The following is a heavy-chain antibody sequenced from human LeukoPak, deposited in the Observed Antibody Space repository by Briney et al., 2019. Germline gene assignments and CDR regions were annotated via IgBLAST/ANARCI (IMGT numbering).Heavy chain of an antibody. CDR3: ARDRGYSYGFDY. CDR2: INPSGGST. CDR1: GYTFTSYY. Sequence: ASVKLSFKASGYTFTSYYMHWVRQAPGQGLEWMGIINPSGGSTSYAQKFQGRVTMTRDTSTSTVYMELSSLRSDDTAVYYCARDRGYSYGFDYWGQGTLVSVSS. D-gene: IGHD5-18*01. V-gene: IGHV1-46*01. J-gene: IGHJ4*02.